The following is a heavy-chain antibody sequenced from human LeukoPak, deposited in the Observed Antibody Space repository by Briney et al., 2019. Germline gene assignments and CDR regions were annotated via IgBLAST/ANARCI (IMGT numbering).Heavy chain of an antibody. CDR1: GGSISSSSYY. CDR2: IYYSGST. V-gene: IGHV4-39*01. D-gene: IGHD3-3*01. J-gene: IGHJ4*02. Sequence: PSETLSLTCTVSGGSISSSSYYWGWIRQPPGKGLEWIGNIYYSGSTYYNPSLKSRVTISVDTSKNQFSLKLSSVAAADTAVYYCARSTIFCLDYWGQGTLVTVSS. CDR3: ARSTIFCLDY.